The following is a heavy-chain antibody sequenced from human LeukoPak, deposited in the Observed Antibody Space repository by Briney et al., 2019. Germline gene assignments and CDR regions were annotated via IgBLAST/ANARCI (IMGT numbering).Heavy chain of an antibody. CDR1: GYSISSGYY. J-gene: IGHJ3*02. CDR2: INHSGST. CDR3: ARRPRIYCSGGSCPPIRAFDI. V-gene: IGHV4-38-2*02. D-gene: IGHD2-15*01. Sequence: SETLSLTCTVSGYSISSGYYWGWIRQPPGKGLEWTGSINHSGSTNYNPSLKSRVTISVDTSKNQFSLKLSSVTAADTAVYYCARRPRIYCSGGSCPPIRAFDIWGQGTMVTVSS.